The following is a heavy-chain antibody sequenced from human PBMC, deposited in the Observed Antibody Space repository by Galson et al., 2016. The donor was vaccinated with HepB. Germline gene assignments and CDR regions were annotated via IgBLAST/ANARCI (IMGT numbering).Heavy chain of an antibody. V-gene: IGHV3-11*04. D-gene: IGHD6-13*01. CDR3: AREAPIAAPGANDC. CDR2: ISGSADSR. CDR1: GFTFSHYF. Sequence: SLRLSCAASGFTFSHYFVSRIRQAPGKGLEWVSYISGSADSRRYADSVKGRFTISRDNSKNTLYLQMNSLRAEDTAIYYRAREAPIAAPGANDCWGQGTQVTVSS. J-gene: IGHJ4*02.